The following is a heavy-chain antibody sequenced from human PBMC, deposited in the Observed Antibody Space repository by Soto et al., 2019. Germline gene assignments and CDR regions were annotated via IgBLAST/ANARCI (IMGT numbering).Heavy chain of an antibody. V-gene: IGHV4-39*01. Sequence: SETLSLTCTVSGGSISSSSYYWGWIRQPPGKGLEWIGSIYYSGSTYYNPSLKSRVTISVDTSKNQFSLKLSSVTAADTAVYYCAGQIAAAGTFAFDIWGQGTMVTVSS. J-gene: IGHJ3*02. CDR2: IYYSGST. CDR3: AGQIAAAGTFAFDI. CDR1: GGSISSSSYY. D-gene: IGHD6-13*01.